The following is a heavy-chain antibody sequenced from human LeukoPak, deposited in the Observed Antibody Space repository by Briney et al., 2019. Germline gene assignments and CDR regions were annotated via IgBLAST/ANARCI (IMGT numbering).Heavy chain of an antibody. CDR2: INHSGST. CDR3: ASQHYDILTGTNWFDP. CDR1: GGSFSGYY. D-gene: IGHD3-9*01. J-gene: IGHJ5*02. Sequence: PSETLSLTCAVYGGSFSGYYWSWIRQPPGKGLEWIGEINHSGSTNYNPSLKSRVTISVDTSKNQFSLKLSSVTAADTAVYYCASQHYDILTGTNWFDPWGQGTLVTVSS. V-gene: IGHV4-34*01.